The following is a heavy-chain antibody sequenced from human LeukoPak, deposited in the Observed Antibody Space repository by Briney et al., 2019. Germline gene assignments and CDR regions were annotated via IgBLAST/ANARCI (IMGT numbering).Heavy chain of an antibody. CDR1: GGTFTSYA. CDR2: IIPIFGTA. CDR3: ARAGYYGSGSYRALLDY. J-gene: IGHJ4*02. Sequence: ASVKVSCKASGGTFTSYAISWERQAPGQGLEWMGGIIPIFGTANYAQKFQGRVTITADESTSTAYMELSSLRSEDTAVYYCARAGYYGSGSYRALLDYWGQGTLVTVSS. D-gene: IGHD3-10*01. V-gene: IGHV1-69*13.